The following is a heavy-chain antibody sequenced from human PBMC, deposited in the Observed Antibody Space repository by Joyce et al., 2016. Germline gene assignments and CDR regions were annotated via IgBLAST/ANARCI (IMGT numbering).Heavy chain of an antibody. D-gene: IGHD2/OR15-2a*01. CDR3: TRGRIEYSKTFNAYDI. CDR1: GGNFYDYT. Sequence: VQLVQSGAEVKKPGSSVKVSCKVSGGNFYDYTITWVRQAPGQGLEWMGMIISIVGVGNYARKFRGRVALTADKSTATAYLELNSLRLDDTAMFFCTRGRIEYSKTFNAYDIWGQGTMVTVSS. CDR2: IISIVGVG. J-gene: IGHJ3*02. V-gene: IGHV1-69*04.